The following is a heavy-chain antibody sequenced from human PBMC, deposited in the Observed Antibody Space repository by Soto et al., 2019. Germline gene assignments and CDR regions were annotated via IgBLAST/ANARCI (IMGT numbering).Heavy chain of an antibody. CDR1: GGSFSGYY. Sequence: SETLSLTCAVYGGSFSGYYWSWIRQPPGKGLEWIGEINHSGSTNYNPSLKSRVTISVDTSKNQFSLKLSSVTAADTAVYYCARVGGQWLVRYYYYYGMDVWGQGTTVTVSS. J-gene: IGHJ6*02. CDR3: ARVGGQWLVRYYYYYGMDV. D-gene: IGHD6-19*01. V-gene: IGHV4-34*01. CDR2: INHSGST.